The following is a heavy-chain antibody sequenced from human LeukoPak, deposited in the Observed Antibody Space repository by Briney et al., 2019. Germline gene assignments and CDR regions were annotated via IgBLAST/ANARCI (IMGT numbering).Heavy chain of an antibody. CDR1: GFSFNDYA. J-gene: IGHJ4*02. V-gene: IGHV3-43*02. CDR2: IGGDGRT. D-gene: IGHD1-26*01. CDR3: ARHPDGSLSLDY. Sequence: TGGSLRLSCAVSGFSFNDYAMNWVRQSPGKGLEWVSFIGGDGRTYYADSVKGRFTISRDNSRNSLYLQMNSLRAEDTAVYYCARHPDGSLSLDYWGQGTLVTVSS.